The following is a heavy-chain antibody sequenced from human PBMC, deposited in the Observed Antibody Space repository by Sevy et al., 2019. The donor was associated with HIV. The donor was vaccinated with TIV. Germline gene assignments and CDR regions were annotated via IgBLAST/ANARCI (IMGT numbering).Heavy chain of an antibody. CDR1: GFTFSSYS. J-gene: IGHJ6*03. Sequence: GGSLRLSCAASGFTFSSYSMNWVRQAPGKGLEWVSYISSSSSTIYYADSVKGRFTISRDNAKNSLYLQMNSLRAEDTAVYYCARARSGIAARPYYYYMDVWGKGTTVTVSS. D-gene: IGHD6-6*01. V-gene: IGHV3-48*01. CDR2: ISSSSSTI. CDR3: ARARSGIAARPYYYYMDV.